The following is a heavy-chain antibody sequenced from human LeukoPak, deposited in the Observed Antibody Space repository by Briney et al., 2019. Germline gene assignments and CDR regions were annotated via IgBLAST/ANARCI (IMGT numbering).Heavy chain of an antibody. D-gene: IGHD3-22*01. CDR1: GGTFSSYA. CDR2: IIPIFGTA. Sequence: ASVKVSCKASGGTFSSYAISWVRQAPGRGLEWMGGIIPIFGTANYAQKFQGRVTITADESTSTAYMELSSLRSEDTAVYYCARDRLEPAPWGSSGYYHNWFDPWGQGTLVTVSS. CDR3: ARDRLEPAPWGSSGYYHNWFDP. V-gene: IGHV1-69*13. J-gene: IGHJ5*02.